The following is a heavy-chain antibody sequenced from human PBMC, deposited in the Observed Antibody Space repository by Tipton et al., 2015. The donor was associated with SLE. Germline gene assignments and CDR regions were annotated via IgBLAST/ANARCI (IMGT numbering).Heavy chain of an antibody. CDR1: GDSLSSNNYY. CDR3: ARDPSWGLDY. Sequence: TLSLTCSVSGDSLSSNNYYWGWIRQSPAQGLEWIGTIHYAGGTYYNPSLRSRLTISVDTSENHFSLNLNSVTAADTAVYFCARDPSWGLDYWGQGTLVTVSS. CDR2: IHYAGGT. J-gene: IGHJ4*02. V-gene: IGHV4-39*07. D-gene: IGHD2-2*01.